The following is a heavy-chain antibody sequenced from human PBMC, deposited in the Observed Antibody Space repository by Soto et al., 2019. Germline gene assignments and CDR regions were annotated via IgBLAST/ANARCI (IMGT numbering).Heavy chain of an antibody. CDR1: GYSFNSYW. V-gene: IGHV5-10-1*01. J-gene: IGHJ6*02. D-gene: IGHD6-6*01. CDR2: IDPSDSYT. Sequence: VEYLKISCKGSGYSFNSYWISWVRQMPGKGLEWMGRIDPSDSYTNYSPSFQGHVTISADKSISTAYLQWSSLKASDTAMYYCARDLGPDSSLYAMDVSGQGTTVTAP. CDR3: ARDLGPDSSLYAMDV.